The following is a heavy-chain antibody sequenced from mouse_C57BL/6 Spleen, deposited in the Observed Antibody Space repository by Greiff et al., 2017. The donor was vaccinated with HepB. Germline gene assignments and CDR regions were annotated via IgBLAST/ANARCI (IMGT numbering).Heavy chain of an antibody. V-gene: IGHV2-4*01. CDR2: IWSGGST. CDR1: GFSLTSYG. J-gene: IGHJ1*03. D-gene: IGHD2-3*01. CDR3: AKKRDGYYGYFDV. Sequence: VHLVESGPGLVQPSQSLSITCTVSGFSLTSYGVHWVRQPPGKGLEWLGVIWSGGSTDYNAAFISRLSISKDNSKSQVFFKMNSLQADDTAIYYCAKKRDGYYGYFDVWGTGTTVTVSS.